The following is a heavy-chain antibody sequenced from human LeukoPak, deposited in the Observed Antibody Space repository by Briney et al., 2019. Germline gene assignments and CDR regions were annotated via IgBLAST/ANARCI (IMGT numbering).Heavy chain of an antibody. CDR2: INSNGGRT. D-gene: IGHD3-10*01. CDR1: GFTFSTCP. J-gene: IGHJ4*02. CDR3: ARSYYCGSGTYAPPVGH. Sequence: GGSLRLSCVAFGFTFSTCPMYWVRQAPGKGLELVSSINSNGGRTYYADSMKGRFTISRDNSKNTLYLQMDSLRAEDMAVYYCARSYYCGSGTYAPPVGHWGQGTLVTVSS. V-gene: IGHV3-64*02.